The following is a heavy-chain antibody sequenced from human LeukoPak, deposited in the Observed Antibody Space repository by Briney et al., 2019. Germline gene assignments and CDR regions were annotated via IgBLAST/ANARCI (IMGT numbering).Heavy chain of an antibody. CDR3: AKVQDYYGSGVGFDY. D-gene: IGHD3-10*01. Sequence: GGSLRLSCAASGFTFSSYGMHWVRQAPGKGLEWVAVISYDGSNKYYADSVKGLFTISRDNSKNTLYLQMNSLRAEDTAVYYCAKVQDYYGSGVGFDYWGQGTLVTVSS. J-gene: IGHJ4*02. V-gene: IGHV3-30*18. CDR2: ISYDGSNK. CDR1: GFTFSSYG.